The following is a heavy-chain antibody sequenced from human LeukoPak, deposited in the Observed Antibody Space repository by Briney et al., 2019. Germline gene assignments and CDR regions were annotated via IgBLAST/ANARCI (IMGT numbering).Heavy chain of an antibody. J-gene: IGHJ4*02. D-gene: IGHD3-22*01. CDR1: GGSISSSSYY. Sequence: PSESLSLTCTVSGGSISSSSYYWGWIRQPPGKGLEWIGSIYYSGSTYYNPSLKSRVTISVDTPKNQFSLKLSSVTAADTAVYYCARHNSPYYYDSSGSNQFDYWGQGTLVTVAS. V-gene: IGHV4-39*01. CDR2: IYYSGST. CDR3: ARHNSPYYYDSSGSNQFDY.